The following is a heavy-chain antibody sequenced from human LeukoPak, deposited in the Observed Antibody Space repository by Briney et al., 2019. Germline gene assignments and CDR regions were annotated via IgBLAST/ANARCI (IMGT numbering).Heavy chain of an antibody. D-gene: IGHD4-17*01. V-gene: IGHV3-53*01. J-gene: IGHJ3*02. CDR1: GFTFSSYG. CDR3: ARYGDHDAFDI. Sequence: GGSPRLSCAASGFTFSSYGMHWVRQAPGKGLEWVSVIYSGGSTYYADSVKGRFTISRDNSKNTLYLQMNSLRAEDTAVYYCARYGDHDAFDIWGQGTMVTVSS. CDR2: IYSGGST.